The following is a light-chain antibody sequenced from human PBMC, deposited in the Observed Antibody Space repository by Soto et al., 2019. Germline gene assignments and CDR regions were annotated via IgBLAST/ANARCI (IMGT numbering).Light chain of an antibody. V-gene: IGKV1-33*01. Sequence: DLQMTQSPSSLSASVGDRVTITCQASQDISNYLNWYQQKPGKAPKLLIYDASNLETGVPSRFSGSGSGTDFTFTISSQQPEDIATYYCQQYDNLPITFGGGTKVEIK. J-gene: IGKJ4*01. CDR1: QDISNY. CDR2: DAS. CDR3: QQYDNLPIT.